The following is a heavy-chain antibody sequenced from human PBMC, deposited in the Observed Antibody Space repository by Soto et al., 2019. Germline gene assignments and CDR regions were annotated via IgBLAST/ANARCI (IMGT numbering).Heavy chain of an antibody. CDR3: ARAGTLPVVGANTPFDY. CDR1: RVTISSKA. Sequence: PAKLSCKAPRVTISSKARSWARQSPKQGLEWMGGIIPIFGTANYAQKFQGRVTITADESTSTAYMELSSLRSEDTAVYYCARAGTLPVVGANTPFDYWGQGTLVTVSS. D-gene: IGHD1-26*01. V-gene: IGHV1-69*13. J-gene: IGHJ4*02. CDR2: IIPIFGTA.